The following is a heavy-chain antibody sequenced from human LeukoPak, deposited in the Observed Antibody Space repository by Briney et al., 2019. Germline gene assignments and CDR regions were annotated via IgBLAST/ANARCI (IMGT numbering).Heavy chain of an antibody. CDR3: AAHRPAGGFGP. V-gene: IGHV1-24*01. D-gene: IGHD3-10*01. CDR2: YEPDVGDT. J-gene: IGHJ5*02. Sequence: GASVKVSCKVSGYSLSDLSIHWVRQSPGKGLEWMGGYEPDVGDTIYADTFQGRVTMTDDPSTDTANMILTDLRFEDTAAYYCAAHRPAGGFGPCGQGTLVTVSS. CDR1: GYSLSDLS.